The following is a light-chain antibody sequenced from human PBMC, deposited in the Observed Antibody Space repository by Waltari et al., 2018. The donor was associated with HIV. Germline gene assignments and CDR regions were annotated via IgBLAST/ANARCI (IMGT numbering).Light chain of an antibody. Sequence: QSLLTQPPSASGTPGQRVTLSRSGSSSNIGRDNVYWYQQLPGTTPKPLIYNDNLRPSGVPDRFSGSKSGTSASLAISGLRSEDEADYYCAVWDDSLSAYVFGAGTWVTVL. J-gene: IGLJ1*01. CDR2: NDN. V-gene: IGLV1-47*01. CDR1: SSNIGRDN. CDR3: AVWDDSLSAYV.